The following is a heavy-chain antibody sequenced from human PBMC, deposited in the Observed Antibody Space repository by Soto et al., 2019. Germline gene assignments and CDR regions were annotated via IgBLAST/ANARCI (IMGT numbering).Heavy chain of an antibody. CDR3: ARDPDTAMGDYYYYGMDV. Sequence: GGSLRLSCAASGLTFSSYSMNWVRPAPGKGLEGVSYISSSSRTIYYADSVKGRFTISRDNAKNSLYLQMNSLRDEDTAVYYCARDPDTAMGDYYYYGMDVWGQGTTVTVSS. CDR2: ISSSSRTI. V-gene: IGHV3-48*02. CDR1: GLTFSSYS. D-gene: IGHD5-18*01. J-gene: IGHJ6*02.